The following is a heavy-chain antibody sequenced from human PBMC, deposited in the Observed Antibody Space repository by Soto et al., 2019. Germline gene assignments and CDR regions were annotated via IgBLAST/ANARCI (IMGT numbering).Heavy chain of an antibody. CDR2: INPSGGST. CDR3: ARDQGQGFGDYYYYYGMDV. J-gene: IGHJ6*02. CDR1: GYTFTSYY. V-gene: IGHV1-46*01. D-gene: IGHD3-10*01. Sequence: ASVKVSCKASGYTFTSYYMHRVRQAPGQGLEWMGIINPSGGSTSYAQKFQGRVTMTRDTSTSTVYMELSSLRSEDTAVYYCARDQGQGFGDYYYYYGMDVWGQGTTVTVSS.